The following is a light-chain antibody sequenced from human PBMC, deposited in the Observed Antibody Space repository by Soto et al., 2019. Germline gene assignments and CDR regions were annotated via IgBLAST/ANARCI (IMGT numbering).Light chain of an antibody. Sequence: QSALTQPASVSGSPGQSITISCTGTSSDIDTYNYVSWYQQHPGKAPKLIIYEVTNRPSGVSNRFSGSKSGDTASLTISGLRAEDEADYYCSSYTSSTDYVFGNRTKVTVL. CDR1: SSDIDTYNY. CDR2: EVT. CDR3: SSYTSSTDYV. J-gene: IGLJ1*01. V-gene: IGLV2-14*01.